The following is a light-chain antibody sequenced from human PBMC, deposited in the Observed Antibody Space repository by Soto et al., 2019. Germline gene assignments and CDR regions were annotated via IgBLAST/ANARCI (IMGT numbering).Light chain of an antibody. CDR1: QSISSY. V-gene: IGKV1-5*03. J-gene: IGKJ1*01. CDR3: QQYNSYSWT. Sequence: DIQMTQSTSAMSASVGDRVTITCRASQSISSYLNWYQQKPGKAPKLLIYKASSLESGVPSRFSGSGSGTEFTLTISSLQPDDFATYYCQQYNSYSWTFGQGTIV. CDR2: KAS.